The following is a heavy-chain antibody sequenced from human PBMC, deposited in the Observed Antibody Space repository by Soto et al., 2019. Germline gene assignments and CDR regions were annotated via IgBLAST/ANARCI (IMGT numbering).Heavy chain of an antibody. Sequence: SGPTLVNPTQTLTLTCTFSGFSLSTYGVAVGWIRQPPGKALEWLSLTYWNDDERYSPSLNSRLTVTKDPSKNQVVLTMTNMDPADTATYYYAHRQDGASHFNYWGQGIQVTVSS. D-gene: IGHD1-26*01. V-gene: IGHV2-5*01. J-gene: IGHJ4*02. CDR1: GFSLSTYGVA. CDR3: AHRQDGASHFNY. CDR2: TYWNDDE.